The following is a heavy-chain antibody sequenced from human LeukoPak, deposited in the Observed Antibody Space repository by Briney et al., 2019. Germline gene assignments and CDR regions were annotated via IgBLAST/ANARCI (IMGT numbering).Heavy chain of an antibody. D-gene: IGHD3-22*01. CDR3: ARGYYDSSGYYYYALDI. Sequence: SVKVSCKASGGTFSSYTISWVRQAPGQGLEWMGRIIPILGTANYAQKFQGRVTITTDESTSTAYMELSSLRSEDTAVYYCARGYYDSSGYYYYALDIWGQGTMVTVSS. CDR1: GGTFSSYT. CDR2: IIPILGTA. J-gene: IGHJ3*02. V-gene: IGHV1-69*16.